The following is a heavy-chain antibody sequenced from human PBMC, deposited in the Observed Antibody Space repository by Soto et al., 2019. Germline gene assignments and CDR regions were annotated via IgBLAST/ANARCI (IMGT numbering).Heavy chain of an antibody. CDR2: INAGNGNT. CDR1: GYTFTSYA. J-gene: IGHJ4*02. D-gene: IGHD3-22*01. Sequence: GASVKVSCKASGYTFTSYAMLWVRQAPGQRLEWMGWINAGNGNTKYSQKSQGRVTITRDTSASTAYMELGSLRSEDTAVYYCARGERYYYDTSGYFGFDYWGQGTLVTVSS. CDR3: ARGERYYYDTSGYFGFDY. V-gene: IGHV1-3*01.